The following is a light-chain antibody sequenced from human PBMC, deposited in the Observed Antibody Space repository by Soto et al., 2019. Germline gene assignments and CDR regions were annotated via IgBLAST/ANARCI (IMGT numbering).Light chain of an antibody. CDR2: DVD. J-gene: IGLJ2*01. Sequence: QSVLTQPASISGSPGQSITISCTGTNSDVGGYNYVSWYQQYPGKAPKLMIYDVDNRPSGVSYRFSGSKSGKTASLTISGLQAEDEADYYCSSYTTGSTVVFGGGTQLTVL. V-gene: IGLV2-14*01. CDR1: NSDVGGYNY. CDR3: SSYTTGSTVV.